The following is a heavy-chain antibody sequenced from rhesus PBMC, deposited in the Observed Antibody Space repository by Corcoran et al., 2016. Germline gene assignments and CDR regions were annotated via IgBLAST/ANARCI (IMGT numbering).Heavy chain of an antibody. CDR2: IYWDDDK. J-gene: IGHJ4*01. V-gene: IGHV2-174*01. CDR3: ARCIAAASRWGDY. D-gene: IGHD6-31*01. CDR1: GFSLTTSGMG. Sequence: QVTLKESGPALVKPTQTLTLTCTFSGFSLTTSGMGVGWIRQPPGKALEWLALIYWDDDKRYSTSLKSRLTISQDTSKNQVILTMTTMDPVDTATYYCARCIAAASRWGDYWGQGVLVTVSS.